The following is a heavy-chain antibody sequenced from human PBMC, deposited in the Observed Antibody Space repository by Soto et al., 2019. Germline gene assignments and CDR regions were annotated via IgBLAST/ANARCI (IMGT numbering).Heavy chain of an antibody. CDR1: GASISGFY. V-gene: IGHV4-4*07. Sequence: PSETLSLTCTVSGASISGFYWSWIRKSAGKGLEWIGRIYATGTTDYNPSLKSRVMMSVDTSKEQFSLKLRSVTAADTAVYYCVRDGTKTLRDWFDPWGQG. J-gene: IGHJ5*02. CDR2: IYATGTT. D-gene: IGHD1-1*01. CDR3: VRDGTKTLRDWFDP.